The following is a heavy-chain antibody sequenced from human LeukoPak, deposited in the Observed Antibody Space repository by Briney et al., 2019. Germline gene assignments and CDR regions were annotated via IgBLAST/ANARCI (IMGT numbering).Heavy chain of an antibody. J-gene: IGHJ5*02. CDR3: AKVGHSSGWSWFDP. CDR1: GFTFSDYY. V-gene: IGHV3-11*01. D-gene: IGHD6-19*01. CDR2: ISSSDSTI. Sequence: GGSLRLSCAASGFTFSDYYMSWIRQAPGKGLEWVSYISSSDSTIYYADSVKGRFTISRDNAKNSLYLQMNSLRAEDTAVYYCAKVGHSSGWSWFDPWGQGTLVTVSS.